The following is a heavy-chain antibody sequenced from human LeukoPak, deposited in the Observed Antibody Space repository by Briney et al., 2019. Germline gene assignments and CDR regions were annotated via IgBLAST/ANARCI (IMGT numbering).Heavy chain of an antibody. V-gene: IGHV3-21*06. CDR3: ARGRPHGNDY. J-gene: IGHJ4*02. D-gene: IGHD4-23*01. CDR1: GFTFSSYN. CDR2: ISTSASYK. Sequence: GGSLRLSCAASGFTFSSYNMNWVRQAPGTGLEWVSSISTSASYKFYADSVKGRFTISRDNAKNSLYLQMNSLRAEDTAVYYCARGRPHGNDYWGQGTLVTVSS.